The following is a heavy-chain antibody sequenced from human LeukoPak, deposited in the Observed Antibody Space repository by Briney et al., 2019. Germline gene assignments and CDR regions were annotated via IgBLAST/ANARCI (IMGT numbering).Heavy chain of an antibody. V-gene: IGHV3-33*01. D-gene: IGHD3-22*01. CDR2: IWFDGSNQ. CDR3: ARDDFAGDSSGYIDY. CDR1: GFIFSNYG. Sequence: GGSLRLSCAASGFIFSNYGMHWVRQAPGKGLEWVAVIWFDGSNQYHADAVKGRFTISRDNSKNTLYLQMSSLRAEDAALYYCARDDFAGDSSGYIDYWGQGTLVTVSS. J-gene: IGHJ4*02.